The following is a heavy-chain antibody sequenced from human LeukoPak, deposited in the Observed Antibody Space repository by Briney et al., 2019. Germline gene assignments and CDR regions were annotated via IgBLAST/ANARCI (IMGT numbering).Heavy chain of an antibody. Sequence: SETLSLTCTVSGGPISSGGYYWSWIRQHPGKGLEWIGYIYYSGSTYYNPSLKSRVTISVDTSKNQFSLKLSSVTAADTAVYYCARVAQLRFLEWTIDYWGQGTLVTVSS. J-gene: IGHJ4*02. CDR2: IYYSGST. D-gene: IGHD3-3*01. V-gene: IGHV4-31*03. CDR3: ARVAQLRFLEWTIDY. CDR1: GGPISSGGYY.